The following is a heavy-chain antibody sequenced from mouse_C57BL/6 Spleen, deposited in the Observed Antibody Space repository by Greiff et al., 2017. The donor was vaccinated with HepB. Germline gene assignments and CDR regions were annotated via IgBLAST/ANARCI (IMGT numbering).Heavy chain of an antibody. CDR2: IHPNSGST. Sequence: QVQLKQPGAELVKPGASVKLSCKASGYTFTSYWMHWVKQRPGQGLEWIGMIHPNSGSTNYNEKFKSKATLTVDKSSSTAYLQLSSLTSEDSAVYYCARENWYYFDYWGQGTTLTVSS. V-gene: IGHV1-64*01. D-gene: IGHD4-1*01. CDR1: GYTFTSYW. J-gene: IGHJ2*01. CDR3: ARENWYYFDY.